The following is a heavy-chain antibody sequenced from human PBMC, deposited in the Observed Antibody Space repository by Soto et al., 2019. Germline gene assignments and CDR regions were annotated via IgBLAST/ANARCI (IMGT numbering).Heavy chain of an antibody. CDR2: INANTGDT. Sequence: QVHLVQSGAEVKKPGASVKVSCKASGYTFIGHYMHWVRQAPGQGLEWMGKINANTGDTNYKQNFQRRVTMTRDTSISTIYMQLTRLRSDDTAVYFCARERHLNSPSDAFDLWGQGTMVTVSS. V-gene: IGHV1-2*02. CDR1: GYTFIGHY. CDR3: ARERHLNSPSDAFDL. D-gene: IGHD1-7*01. J-gene: IGHJ3*01.